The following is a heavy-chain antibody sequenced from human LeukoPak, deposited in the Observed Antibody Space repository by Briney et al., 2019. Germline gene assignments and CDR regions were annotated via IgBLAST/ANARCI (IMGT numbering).Heavy chain of an antibody. Sequence: GGSLRLSCAASGFTFSSYAMHWARQAPGKGLEYVSAISSNGGSTYYANSVKGRFTISRDNSKNTLYLQMGGLRAEDMAVYYCARVSSFIPYWGQGTLVTVSS. V-gene: IGHV3-64*01. D-gene: IGHD6-13*01. CDR3: ARVSSFIPY. CDR1: GFTFSSYA. J-gene: IGHJ4*02. CDR2: ISSNGGST.